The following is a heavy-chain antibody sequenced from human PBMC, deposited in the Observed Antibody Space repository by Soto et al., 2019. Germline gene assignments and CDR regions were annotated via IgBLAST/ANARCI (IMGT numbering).Heavy chain of an antibody. V-gene: IGHV3-33*01. CDR2: IYYDGSNK. CDR1: GFAFSAYG. CDR3: ARVGGTVTSDY. D-gene: IGHD4-17*01. Sequence: QVHLVESGGGVFQPGRSLRLSCAASGFAFSAYGMHWVRQAPGKGLEWVAMIYYDGSNKYYADSVKGRFTISRDNSKNTLYLQMSSLRAEDTALYYCARVGGTVTSDYWGQGTLVTVSS. J-gene: IGHJ4*02.